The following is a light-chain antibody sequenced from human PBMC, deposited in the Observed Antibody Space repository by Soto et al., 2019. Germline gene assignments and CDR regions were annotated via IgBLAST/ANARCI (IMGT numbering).Light chain of an antibody. CDR1: QSVNDY. CDR3: QHRGRLPRT. Sequence: EIVLTQSPATLSLSPGERATLSCRASQSVNDYLAWYQQKPGQAPRLLIYGASNRAPGIPVRFSGSWSGTDFTLTISSLELEDFAFYYCQHRGRLPRTFGQGTKLEIK. J-gene: IGKJ2*01. V-gene: IGKV3-11*01. CDR2: GAS.